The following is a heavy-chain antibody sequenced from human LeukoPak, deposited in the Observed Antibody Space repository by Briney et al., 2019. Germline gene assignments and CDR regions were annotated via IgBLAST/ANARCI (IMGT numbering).Heavy chain of an antibody. J-gene: IGHJ4*02. CDR3: ARDLNGWVDY. CDR1: GFIFSDYY. CDR2: ISRGGDTI. Sequence: TGGSLRLSCAASGFIFSDYYMSWIRQAPGKGLEWISYISRGGDTIYYADSVKGRFTLSRDNAKDSLFLQMTNLRGEDTAIYYCARDLNGWVDYGGQGTLVTVPS. D-gene: IGHD1-1*01. V-gene: IGHV3-11*01.